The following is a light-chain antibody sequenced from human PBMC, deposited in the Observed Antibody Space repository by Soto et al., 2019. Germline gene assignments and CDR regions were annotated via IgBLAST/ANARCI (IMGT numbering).Light chain of an antibody. Sequence: DIHMTQSPSTLSASVGDRVTITCRASQSISGWLALYQQKPGKAPKLLLYEASTLESGVPSRFSGSGSGTEFTLTISSLQPDDFATYYWQQYYSSWTFGQGTKVDIK. CDR3: QQYYSSWT. V-gene: IGKV1-5*03. CDR1: QSISGW. J-gene: IGKJ1*01. CDR2: EAS.